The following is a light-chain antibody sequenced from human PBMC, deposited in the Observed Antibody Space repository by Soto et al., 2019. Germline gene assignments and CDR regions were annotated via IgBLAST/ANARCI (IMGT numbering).Light chain of an antibody. V-gene: IGLV1-44*01. J-gene: IGLJ2*01. CDR1: TSNIGSNT. CDR2: SNN. Sequence: QTVVTQPPSASGTPGQRLTISCFGSTSNIGSNTVNWYQHLPGTAPKLLIYSNNQRPSGVPGRFSGSKSGTSASLAISGLQSEDEADYYCSLWDDSLNGVVFGGGTKLTVL. CDR3: SLWDDSLNGVV.